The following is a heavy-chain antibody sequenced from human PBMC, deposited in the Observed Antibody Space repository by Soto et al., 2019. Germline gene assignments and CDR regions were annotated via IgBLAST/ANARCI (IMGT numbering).Heavy chain of an antibody. CDR2: IWYDGSNK. D-gene: IGHD4-17*01. J-gene: IGHJ4*02. Sequence: QVQLVESGGGVVQPGRSLRLSCAASGFTFSSYGMHWVRQAPGKGLEWVAVIWYDGSNKYYADSVKGRFTISRDNSKNTLYLQMNSLRAEDTAVYYCARDPVRWRQFPPDYWGQGTLLTVSS. CDR3: ARDPVRWRQFPPDY. CDR1: GFTFSSYG. V-gene: IGHV3-33*01.